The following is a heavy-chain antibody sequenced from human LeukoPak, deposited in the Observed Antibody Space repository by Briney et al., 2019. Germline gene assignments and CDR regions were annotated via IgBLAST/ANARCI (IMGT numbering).Heavy chain of an antibody. CDR2: ISYDGSNK. J-gene: IGHJ4*02. CDR3: ARDRGMIVVEEIDN. V-gene: IGHV3-30*03. D-gene: IGHD3-22*01. Sequence: PGGSLRLSCAASGFTFSSYGMHWVRQAPGKGLEWVAVISYDGSNKYYXDSVXGRFTISRDNAMSTAFLQMNSLRAEDTAVYYCARDRGMIVVEEIDNWGQGTLVTVSS. CDR1: GFTFSSYG.